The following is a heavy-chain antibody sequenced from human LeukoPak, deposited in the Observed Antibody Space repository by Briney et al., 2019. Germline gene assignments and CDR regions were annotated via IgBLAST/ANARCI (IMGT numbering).Heavy chain of an antibody. CDR2: IYYSGNS. V-gene: IGHV4-59*01. J-gene: IGHJ5*02. CDR3: ARDLGYCSTASCYAWFDP. D-gene: IGHD2-2*01. CDR1: GGSIRSYY. Sequence: SSETLSLTCTVSGGSIRSYYWSWIRQPPGKGLEWIGYIYYSGNSNYNPSLNSRVTISVDTSKNQFSLRLSSVTAADTAIYYCARDLGYCSTASCYAWFDPWGQGTLVTVSS.